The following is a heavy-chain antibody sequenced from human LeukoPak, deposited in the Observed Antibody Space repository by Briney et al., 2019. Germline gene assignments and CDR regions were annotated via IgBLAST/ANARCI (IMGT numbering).Heavy chain of an antibody. V-gene: IGHV4-59*01. CDR2: IYYSGST. J-gene: IGHJ6*02. CDR3: ARDNWNYGSSMDV. D-gene: IGHD1-7*01. CDR1: GVSISSYY. Sequence: PSETLSLTCTVSGVSISSYYWSWIRQPPGKGLEWIGYIYYSGSTNYNPSLKSRVTISVDTSKNQFSLKLSSVTAADTAVYYCARDNWNYGSSMDVWGQGTTVTVSS.